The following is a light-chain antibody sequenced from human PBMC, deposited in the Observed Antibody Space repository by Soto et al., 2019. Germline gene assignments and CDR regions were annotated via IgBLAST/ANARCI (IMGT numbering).Light chain of an antibody. CDR2: GAS. J-gene: IGKJ1*01. Sequence: EIVLTQSPVTLSLSPGERATLSCRASQSVSSNYLAWYQQKPGQAPRLLIHGASSRAPGIPDRFSGSGSATDFSLTINRLDPDDFAIYYCQQYGVSPWTFGKGTTVDIK. CDR1: QSVSSNY. CDR3: QQYGVSPWT. V-gene: IGKV3-20*01.